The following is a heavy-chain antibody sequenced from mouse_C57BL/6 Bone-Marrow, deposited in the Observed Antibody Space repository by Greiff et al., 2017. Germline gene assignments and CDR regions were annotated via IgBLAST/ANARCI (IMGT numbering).Heavy chain of an antibody. D-gene: IGHD1-1*01. CDR2: IYPGDGDT. Sequence: VKLQQSGPELVKPGASVKISCKASGYAFSSSWMNWVKQRPGKGLEWIGRIYPGDGDTNYNGKFKGKATLTADKSSSTAYMQLSSLTSEDSAVYFCATTDYGSRYWYFDVWGTGTTVTVSS. CDR3: ATTDYGSRYWYFDV. J-gene: IGHJ1*03. V-gene: IGHV1-82*01. CDR1: GYAFSSSW.